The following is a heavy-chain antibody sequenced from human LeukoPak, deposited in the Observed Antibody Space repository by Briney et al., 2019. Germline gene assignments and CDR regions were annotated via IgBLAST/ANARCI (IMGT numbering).Heavy chain of an antibody. V-gene: IGHV4-34*01. D-gene: IGHD4-17*01. Sequence: SETLSLTCAVYGGSFSGYYWSWIRQPPGKGLEWIGEINHSGSTNYNPSLKSRVTISVDTSKNQFSLKLSSVTAADTAAYYCARVSGGDYTLDYWGQGTLVTVSS. CDR1: GGSFSGYY. CDR2: INHSGST. CDR3: ARVSGGDYTLDY. J-gene: IGHJ4*02.